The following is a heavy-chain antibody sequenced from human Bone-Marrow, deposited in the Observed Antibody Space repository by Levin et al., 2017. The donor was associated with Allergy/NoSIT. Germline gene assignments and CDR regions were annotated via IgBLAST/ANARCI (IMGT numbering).Heavy chain of an antibody. CDR3: ARVSSSSWSFDV. CDR1: GFTFRSYS. J-gene: IGHJ2*01. Sequence: LSLTCAASGFTFRSYSMSWVRRAPGKGLEWVSYISSSSSYRDYADSVMGRFPISRDNARNSLYLQMNNLRVEDTAVYHCARVSSSSWSFDVWGRGTLVTVSS. CDR2: ISSSSSYR. V-gene: IGHV3-21*01. D-gene: IGHD6-13*01.